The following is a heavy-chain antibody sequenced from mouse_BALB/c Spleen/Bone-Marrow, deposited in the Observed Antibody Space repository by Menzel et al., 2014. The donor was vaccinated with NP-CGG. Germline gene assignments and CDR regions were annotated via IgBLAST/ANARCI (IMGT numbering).Heavy chain of an antibody. D-gene: IGHD2-14*01. Sequence: EVHLVESGPGLVKPSQSLSLTCTVTGYSITSDYACNWIRQFPGNKLEWMGYISYSGFTSYNPSLKSRISITRDTSKNQFFLQLNSVTTEDTATYYCSRDYRYDTWFSYWGQGTLVTVSA. CDR1: GYSITSDYA. CDR3: SRDYRYDTWFSY. V-gene: IGHV3-2*02. J-gene: IGHJ3*01. CDR2: ISYSGFT.